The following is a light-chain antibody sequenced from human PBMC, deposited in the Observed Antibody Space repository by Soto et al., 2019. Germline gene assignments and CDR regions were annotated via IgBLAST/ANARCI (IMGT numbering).Light chain of an antibody. Sequence: AIQVTQSPSSLSASVGDRVTISCRASQGTGTALGWSQQKPGKAPKLRRYEASTLQTGVASRFSGSGSGTDFTLTISSLQPEDFATYYCRQDYVYPWTFGQGTKVEVK. CDR1: QGTGTA. J-gene: IGKJ1*01. CDR3: RQDYVYPWT. V-gene: IGKV1-6*01. CDR2: EAS.